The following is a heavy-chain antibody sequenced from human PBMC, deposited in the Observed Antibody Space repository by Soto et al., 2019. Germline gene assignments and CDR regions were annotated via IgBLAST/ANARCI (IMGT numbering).Heavy chain of an antibody. Sequence: GESLKISCKGSGYSFTSYWIGWVRQMPGKGLEWMGIIYPGDSDTRYSPSFQGQVTISADKSISTAYLQWSSLKASDTAMYYCARHAPYPSVRGVPPPLMRLSTYGMDVWSQGTTVTVSS. CDR3: ARHAPYPSVRGVPPPLMRLSTYGMDV. J-gene: IGHJ6*02. D-gene: IGHD3-10*01. CDR2: IYPGDSDT. V-gene: IGHV5-51*01. CDR1: GYSFTSYW.